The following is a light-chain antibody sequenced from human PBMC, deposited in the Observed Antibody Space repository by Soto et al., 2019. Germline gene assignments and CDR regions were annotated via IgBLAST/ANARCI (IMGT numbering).Light chain of an antibody. Sequence: AIPMTQSPSSLSASVGDRVIISCRASQGIRRDLAWYQQRPGTVPKLLIFGASSLQSGVPSRFSGSGSGTDFTLTISSLQPEDFATSYCLQDYNYPRTFGQGTKVEVK. CDR1: QGIRRD. V-gene: IGKV1-6*01. CDR2: GAS. CDR3: LQDYNYPRT. J-gene: IGKJ1*01.